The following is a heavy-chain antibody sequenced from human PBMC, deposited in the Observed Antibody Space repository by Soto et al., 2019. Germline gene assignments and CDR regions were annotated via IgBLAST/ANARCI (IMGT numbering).Heavy chain of an antibody. V-gene: IGHV3-66*01. D-gene: IGHD6-13*01. CDR1: GLTVSRNS. Sequence: GGSLRLSCAASGLTVSRNSMSWVRQAPGKGLEWVSGIHSGGNTYYADSVQGRFTISRDNSKNTLYLQMSSLRAEDTAVYYCARTQYSSSWNWFDPWGQGTPVTVSS. J-gene: IGHJ5*02. CDR2: IHSGGNT. CDR3: ARTQYSSSWNWFDP.